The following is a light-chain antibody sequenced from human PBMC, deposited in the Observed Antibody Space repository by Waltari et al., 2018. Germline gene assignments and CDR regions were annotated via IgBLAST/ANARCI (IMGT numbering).Light chain of an antibody. CDR1: NIDVGGYDT. V-gene: IGLV2-14*01. J-gene: IGLJ1*01. CDR3: SSYTSDSTYV. Sequence: QCTLTQPASVSGSPGQSITLSCTGTNIDVGGYDTASWYQQHPGKAPKLIIYNVSIRPSGVSFRFSGSKSANVASLTISGLLPEDEADYYCSSYTSDSTYVFGTGSKVTVL. CDR2: NVS.